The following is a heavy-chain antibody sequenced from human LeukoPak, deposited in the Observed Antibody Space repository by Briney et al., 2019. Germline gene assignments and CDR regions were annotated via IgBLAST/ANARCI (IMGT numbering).Heavy chain of an antibody. V-gene: IGHV1-2*02. D-gene: IGHD2-15*01. CDR2: INPNSGGT. CDR1: GYTFTGYY. CDR3: ARTRRGYCRSGNCHNYYYMDV. Sequence: GASVKVSCKASGYTFTGYYMHWVRQAPGQGLEWMGWINPNSGGTNYAQKFQGRVTMTGDTSISTAYMELSRLRSDDTAVYYCARTRRGYCRSGNCHNYYYMDVWGKGTTVTVSS. J-gene: IGHJ6*03.